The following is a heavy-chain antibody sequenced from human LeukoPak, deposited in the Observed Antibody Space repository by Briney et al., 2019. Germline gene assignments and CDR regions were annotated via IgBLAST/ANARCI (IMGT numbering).Heavy chain of an antibody. J-gene: IGHJ3*02. CDR1: GFTFSSYD. D-gene: IGHD3-10*01. V-gene: IGHV3-21*01. CDR2: IRPSGDNT. CDR3: ARDRRSSAWRELLAFDI. Sequence: GGSLRLSCAASGFTFSSYDMTWVRQAPGRGLEWVSSIRPSGDNTYYGDSVKGRFTISRDNAKNSLSLQMNSLRAEDTAVYYCARDRRSSAWRELLAFDIWGQGTMVTVSS.